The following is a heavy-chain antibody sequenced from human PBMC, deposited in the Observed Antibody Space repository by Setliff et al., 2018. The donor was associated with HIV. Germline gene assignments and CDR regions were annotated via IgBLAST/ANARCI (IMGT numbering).Heavy chain of an antibody. J-gene: IGHJ4*02. D-gene: IGHD1-1*01. CDR2: IRQDGNVF. CDR1: GFSFASSW. V-gene: IGHV3-7*01. Sequence: PGGSLRLSCVASGFSFASSWMSWVRQAPGKGLEWVANIRQDGNVFYYVDSVNGRFTISRDNAKNSLYLHMNSLRGEDTAVYYCTKDVNWKLEYWGQGALVTVSS. CDR3: TKDVNWKLEY.